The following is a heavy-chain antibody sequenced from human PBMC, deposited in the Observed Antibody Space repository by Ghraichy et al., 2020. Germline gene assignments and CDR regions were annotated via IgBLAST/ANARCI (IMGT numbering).Heavy chain of an antibody. CDR2: IKWNDDK. CDR3: AHRREGPNAFDI. CDR1: GFSLSSSGVG. V-gene: IGHV2-5*01. D-gene: IGHD1-26*01. J-gene: IGHJ3*02. Sequence: SGPTLVKPTQTLTLTCAFSGFSLSSSGVGVGWIRQPPRKALEWLALIKWNDDKRYSPSLQNRLTVTKDTSKNQVVLTMTNMDPVEPATYYCAHRREGPNAFDIWGQGTMVTVSS.